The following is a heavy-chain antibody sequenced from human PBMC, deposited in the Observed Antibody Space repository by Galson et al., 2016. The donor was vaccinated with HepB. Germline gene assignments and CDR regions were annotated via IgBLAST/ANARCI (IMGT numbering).Heavy chain of an antibody. CDR2: VYYTGST. D-gene: IGHD6-19*01. V-gene: IGHV4-59*01. CDR3: AREGAVALNYLDP. J-gene: IGHJ5*02. CDR1: GVSIHSSY. Sequence: EPLSLTCTVSGVSIHSSYWSWIRQSPGKGLEWIGNVYYTGSTNYNPSVRSRVTISVDTSKNQFSLNLISVTAADSAIYYCAREGAVALNYLDPWGQGTLVTVSS.